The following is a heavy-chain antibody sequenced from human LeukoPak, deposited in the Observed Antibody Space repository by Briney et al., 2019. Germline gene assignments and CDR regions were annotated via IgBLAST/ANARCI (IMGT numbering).Heavy chain of an antibody. CDR1: GFTFTSYA. CDR3: AREGCSSTSCYAYYYYGMDV. J-gene: IGHJ6*02. V-gene: IGHV3-23*01. D-gene: IGHD2-2*01. Sequence: QAGGSLRLSCAASGFTFTSYAMSWVRQAPGKGLEWVSAISGSGGSTYYADSVKGRFTISRDNSKNTLYLQMNSLRVEDTAIYYCAREGCSSTSCYAYYYYGMDVWGQGTTVTVSS. CDR2: ISGSGGST.